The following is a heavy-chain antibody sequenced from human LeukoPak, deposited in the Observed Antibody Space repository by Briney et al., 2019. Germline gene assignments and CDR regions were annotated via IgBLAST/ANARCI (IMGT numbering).Heavy chain of an antibody. V-gene: IGHV4-34*01. CDR2: INHSGST. CDR1: GGSFSGYY. J-gene: IGHJ6*03. Sequence: SETLSLTCAVYGGSFSGYYWSWIRQPPGKGLEWIGEINHSGSTNYNPSLKSRVTISVDTSKNQFSLKLSSVTAADTAVYYCASGGVTRYDYYYIDVWGKGTTVTVSS. CDR3: ASGGVTRYDYYYIDV. D-gene: IGHD4-11*01.